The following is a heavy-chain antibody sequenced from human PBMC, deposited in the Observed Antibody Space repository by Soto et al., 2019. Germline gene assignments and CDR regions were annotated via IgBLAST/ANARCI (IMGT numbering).Heavy chain of an antibody. Sequence: ASVKASCKASGYTFTGYYMHWVRQAPGQGLEWMGWINPNSGGTNYAQKFQGWVTMTRDTSISTAYMELSRLRSDDTAVYYCARGNDYGDDYYYYGMDVWGQGTTVTVSS. V-gene: IGHV1-2*04. D-gene: IGHD4-17*01. CDR3: ARGNDYGDDYYYYGMDV. CDR1: GYTFTGYY. J-gene: IGHJ6*02. CDR2: INPNSGGT.